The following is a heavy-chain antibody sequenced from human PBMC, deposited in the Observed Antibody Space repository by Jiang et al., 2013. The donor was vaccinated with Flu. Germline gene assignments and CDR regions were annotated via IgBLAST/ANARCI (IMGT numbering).Heavy chain of an antibody. CDR3: ARVYAQLNWFDP. J-gene: IGHJ5*02. Sequence: GPGLVKPSQTLSLTCTVSGGSISSGDYYWSWIRQPPGKGLEWIGYIYYSGSTYYNPSLESRVTISVDTSKNQFSLKLTSVTAADTAVYYCARVYAQLNWFDPWGQGTLVTVSS. CDR2: IYYSGST. D-gene: IGHD2-8*01. V-gene: IGHV4-30-4*01. CDR1: GGSISSGDYY.